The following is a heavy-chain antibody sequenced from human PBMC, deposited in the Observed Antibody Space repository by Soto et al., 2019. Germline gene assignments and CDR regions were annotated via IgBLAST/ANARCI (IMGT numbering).Heavy chain of an antibody. CDR2: VIPMFLKP. Sequence: ASVKVSCKASGGTFDTYAISWVRQAPGQGLEWMGGVIPMFLKPNYAQKFKGRVTITAVKSTNTVYMEMISLMSEDTAVYYCVRGGGEMANPPPYLYWGQGTQVTVSS. CDR3: VRGGGEMANPPPYLY. CDR1: GGTFDTYA. J-gene: IGHJ4*02. D-gene: IGHD3-16*01. V-gene: IGHV1-69*06.